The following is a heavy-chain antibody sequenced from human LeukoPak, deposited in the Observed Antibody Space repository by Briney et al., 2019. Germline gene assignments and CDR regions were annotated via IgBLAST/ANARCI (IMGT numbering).Heavy chain of an antibody. CDR3: SRQTVSCHDF. CDR2: IRSRRDNYAT. CDR1: GFSLSDSH. J-gene: IGHJ4*02. V-gene: IGHV3-73*01. Sequence: GGSLRLSCAASGFSLSDSHMHWVRQAPGKGLEWVGHIRSRRDNYATAYGVSVQGRFTISRDDSNNMAYLQMNSLTADDTAVYYCSRQTVSCHDFWGQGTLVTVSS. D-gene: IGHD2-2*01.